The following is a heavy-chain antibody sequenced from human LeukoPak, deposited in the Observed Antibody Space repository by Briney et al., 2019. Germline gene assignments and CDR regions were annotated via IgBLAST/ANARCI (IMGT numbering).Heavy chain of an antibody. Sequence: GGSLRLSCATSGFTFSSYSINWVRQAPGKGLEWVSYISSNNNFIYYADSVKGRFTISRDNPNNSVYLQMNSLRAEDTAVYYCARELPFDYWGQGTLVTVSS. CDR3: ARELPFDY. D-gene: IGHD2-15*01. CDR2: ISSNNNFI. J-gene: IGHJ4*02. V-gene: IGHV3-21*01. CDR1: GFTFSSYS.